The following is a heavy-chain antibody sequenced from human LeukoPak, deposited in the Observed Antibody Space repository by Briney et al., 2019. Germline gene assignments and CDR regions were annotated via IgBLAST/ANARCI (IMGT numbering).Heavy chain of an antibody. Sequence: GRSLRLSCAASGFTFSSYGMNRVPQAPGKGLEWVAVIWYDGSNKYYADSVKGRFTISRDNSKNTLYLQMNSLRAEDTAVYYCAREVTSYGMDVWGQGTTVTVSS. D-gene: IGHD2-21*02. CDR3: AREVTSYGMDV. CDR2: IWYDGSNK. J-gene: IGHJ6*02. V-gene: IGHV3-33*01. CDR1: GFTFSSYG.